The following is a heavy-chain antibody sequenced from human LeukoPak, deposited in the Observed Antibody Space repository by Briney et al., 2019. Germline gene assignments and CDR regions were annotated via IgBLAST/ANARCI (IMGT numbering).Heavy chain of an antibody. CDR1: GGSISSGGYY. CDR3: ARVPKIYCSGGSCPREYYFDY. CDR2: IYYSGST. V-gene: IGHV4-31*03. D-gene: IGHD2-15*01. Sequence: SETLSLTCTVSGGSISSGGYYWSWIRQHPGKGLEWIGYIYYSGSTYYSPSLKSRVTISVDTSKNQFSLKLSSVTAADTAVYYCARVPKIYCSGGSCPREYYFDYWGQGTLVTVSS. J-gene: IGHJ4*02.